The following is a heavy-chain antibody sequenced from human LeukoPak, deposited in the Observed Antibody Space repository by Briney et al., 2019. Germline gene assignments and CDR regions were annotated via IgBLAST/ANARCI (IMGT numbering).Heavy chain of an antibody. CDR3: ARDMDIVATSWFDP. J-gene: IGHJ5*02. V-gene: IGHV4-4*07. D-gene: IGHD5-12*01. CDR1: GGSISSYS. CDR2: IYTSGST. Sequence: SETLSLTCTVSGGSISSYSWSWIRQPAGKGLEWIGRIYTSGSTNYNPSLKSRVTMPVDTSKNQFSLKLSSVTAADTSVYYCARDMDIVATSWFDPWGQGTLVTVSS.